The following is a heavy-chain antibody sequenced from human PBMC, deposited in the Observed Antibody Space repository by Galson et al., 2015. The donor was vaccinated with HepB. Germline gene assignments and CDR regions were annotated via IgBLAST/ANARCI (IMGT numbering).Heavy chain of an antibody. CDR3: ATPSPSNYYDSSGTPFDY. CDR2: FDPEDGET. V-gene: IGHV1-24*01. D-gene: IGHD3-22*01. J-gene: IGHJ4*02. Sequence: SVKVSCKVSGYTLTELSMHWVRQAPGKGLEWMGGFDPEDGETIYAQKFQGRVTMTEDTSTDTAYMELSSLRSEDTAVYYCATPSPSNYYDSSGTPFDYWGQGTLVTVSS. CDR1: GYTLTELS.